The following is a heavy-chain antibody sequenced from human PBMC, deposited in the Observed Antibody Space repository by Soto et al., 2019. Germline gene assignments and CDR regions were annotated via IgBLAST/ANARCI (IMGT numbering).Heavy chain of an antibody. Sequence: QVQLQQWGAGLLKPSETLSLTCAVYGGSFSGYYWSWIRQPPGKGLEWIGEINHSGSTNYNPSLKRRVTMSVDTSKHQFSLKPSSVTAADTAVYYCASKWLVRGAFDTWGQGTMVTVSS. V-gene: IGHV4-34*01. J-gene: IGHJ3*02. CDR2: INHSGST. CDR1: GGSFSGYY. CDR3: ASKWLVRGAFDT. D-gene: IGHD6-19*01.